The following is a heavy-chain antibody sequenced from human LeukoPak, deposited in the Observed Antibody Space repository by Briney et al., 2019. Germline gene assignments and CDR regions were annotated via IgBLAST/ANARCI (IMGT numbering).Heavy chain of an antibody. CDR2: ISSSSSYI. V-gene: IGHV3-21*03. CDR1: RFTFSSYS. J-gene: IGHJ4*02. CDR3: ARKLMVRGVIITSYFDY. Sequence: GGSLRLSCAASRFTFSSYSMNWVRQAPGKGLEWVSSISSSSSYIYYADSVKGRFTISRDNAKNSLYLQMNSLRAEDTAVYYCARKLMVRGVIITSYFDYWGQGTLVTVSS. D-gene: IGHD3-10*01.